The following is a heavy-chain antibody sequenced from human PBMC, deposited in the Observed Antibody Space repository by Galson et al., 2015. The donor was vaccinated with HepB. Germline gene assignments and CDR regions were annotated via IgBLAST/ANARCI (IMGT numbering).Heavy chain of an antibody. Sequence: SETLSLTCTVSGGSISSYYWSWIRQPAGKGLEWLGRIYTSGSTNYNPSLKSRVTMSVDTSKNQFSLKLSSVTAADTAVYYCSTSNRGWFDPWGQATLVTASS. CDR2: IYTSGST. CDR3: STSNRGWFDP. J-gene: IGHJ5*02. V-gene: IGHV4-4*07. D-gene: IGHD1-14*01. CDR1: GGSISSYY.